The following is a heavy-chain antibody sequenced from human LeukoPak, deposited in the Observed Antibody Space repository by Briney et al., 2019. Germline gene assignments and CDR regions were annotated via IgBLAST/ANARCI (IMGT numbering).Heavy chain of an antibody. CDR1: GGTFSSYA. V-gene: IGHV1-8*02. Sequence: GSSVKVSCKASGGTFSSYAISWVRPATGQGLAWMGWMNPNSGNTGYVQKFQGRVTMTRNTSISTAYMELSSLRSEDTAVYYCARAAIAAAGYYFDYWGQGTLVTVSS. CDR3: ARAAIAAAGYYFDY. J-gene: IGHJ4*02. CDR2: MNPNSGNT. D-gene: IGHD6-13*01.